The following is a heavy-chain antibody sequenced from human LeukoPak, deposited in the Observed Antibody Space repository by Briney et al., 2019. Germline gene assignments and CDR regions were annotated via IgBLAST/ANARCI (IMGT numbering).Heavy chain of an antibody. J-gene: IGHJ4*02. D-gene: IGHD4-11*01. V-gene: IGHV4-34*01. CDR1: GGSFSGYY. CDR3: ATSTTVTTFDY. CDR2: INHSGST. Sequence: SETLSLTCAVYGGSFSGYYRSWIRQPPGKGLEWIGEINHSGSTNYNPSLKSRVTISVDTSKNQFSLKLSSVTAADTAVYYCATSTTVTTFDYWGQGTLVTVSS.